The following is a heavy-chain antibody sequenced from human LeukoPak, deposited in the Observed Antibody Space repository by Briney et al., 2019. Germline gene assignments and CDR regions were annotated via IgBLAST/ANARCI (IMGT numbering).Heavy chain of an antibody. J-gene: IGHJ3*02. CDR2: IYYSGST. D-gene: IGHD1-26*01. Sequence: SETLSLTCTVSGGSISSGDYYWSWIRQPPGKGLEWIGYIYYSGSTYYNPSLKSRVIISADTSKNQFSLKLSSVTAADTAVYYCARVPGRSPGDDAFDIWGQGTMATVSS. V-gene: IGHV4-30-4*01. CDR3: ARVPGRSPGDDAFDI. CDR1: GGSISSGDYY.